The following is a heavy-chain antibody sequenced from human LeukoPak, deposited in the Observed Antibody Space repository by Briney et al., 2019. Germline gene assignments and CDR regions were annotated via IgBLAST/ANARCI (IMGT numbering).Heavy chain of an antibody. V-gene: IGHV4-61*01. D-gene: IGHD6-6*01. Sequence: QSSETLSLTCTVSGGSISSSSYYWGWIRQPPGKGLEWIGYIYYSGSTNYNPSLKSRVTTSVDTSKNQFSLKLSSVTAADTAVYYCAREPASSSVSGYYYYYGMDVWGQGTTVTVSS. CDR3: AREPASSSVSGYYYYYGMDV. J-gene: IGHJ6*02. CDR1: GGSISSSSYY. CDR2: IYYSGST.